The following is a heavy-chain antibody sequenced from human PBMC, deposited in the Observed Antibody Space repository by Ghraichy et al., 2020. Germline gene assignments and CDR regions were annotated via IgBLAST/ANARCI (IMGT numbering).Heavy chain of an antibody. J-gene: IGHJ1*01. CDR3: ARGAHYYDRGSRSYPPKYFQH. D-gene: IGHD3-22*01. V-gene: IGHV4-34*01. CDR1: GGSFSGYY. CDR2: INHSGST. Sequence: SETLSLTCAVYGGSFSGYYWSWIRQPPGKGLEWIGEINHSGSTNYNPSLKSRVTISVDTSKNQFSLKLSSVTAADTAVYYCARGAHYYDRGSRSYPPKYFQHWGQGTLVTVSS.